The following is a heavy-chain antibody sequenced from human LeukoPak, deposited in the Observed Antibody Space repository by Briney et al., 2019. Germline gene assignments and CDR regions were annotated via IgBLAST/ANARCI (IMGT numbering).Heavy chain of an antibody. CDR2: ISYDGSNK. CDR1: GFTFSSYA. D-gene: IGHD3-10*01. CDR3: ARDSYYYGSGPLRYYYYGMDV. V-gene: IGHV3-30-3*01. Sequence: QPGGSLRLSCAASGFTFSSYAMHWVRQAPGKGLEWVAVISYDGSNKYYADSVKGRFTISRDNSENTLYLQMNSLRAEDTAVYYCARDSYYYGSGPLRYYYYGMDVWGQGTMVTVSS. J-gene: IGHJ6*02.